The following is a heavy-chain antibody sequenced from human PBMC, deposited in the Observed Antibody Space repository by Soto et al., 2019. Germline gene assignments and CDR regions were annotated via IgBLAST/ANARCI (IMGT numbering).Heavy chain of an antibody. CDR1: GGSISSGFW. CDR2: VSHSGST. J-gene: IGHJ4*02. V-gene: IGHV4-4*02. Sequence: QVHLQASDPGLVKPSETLSLTCVVSGGSISSGFWWTWVRQSPGKGLEWLGEVSHSGSTKDNPSLKSPVTLSVDKSNNRFSLYMTSVTAADTGVYYCARVSRTVGLDYWGQGTLVTVSS. D-gene: IGHD4-17*01. CDR3: ARVSRTVGLDY.